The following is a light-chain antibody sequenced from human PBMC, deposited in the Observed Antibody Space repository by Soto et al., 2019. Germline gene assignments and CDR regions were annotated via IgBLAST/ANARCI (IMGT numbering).Light chain of an antibody. J-gene: IGKJ1*01. CDR3: QQYGSSPET. V-gene: IGKV3-20*01. CDR1: QTVSSS. CDR2: GAS. Sequence: EIVLTQSPATLSLSPGERATLSCRASQTVSSSLAWYQQKPGQAPRLLIYGASTRATGIPARFSGSGSGTDFTLTISRLEPEDFAVYYCQQYGSSPETFGQGTKVDIK.